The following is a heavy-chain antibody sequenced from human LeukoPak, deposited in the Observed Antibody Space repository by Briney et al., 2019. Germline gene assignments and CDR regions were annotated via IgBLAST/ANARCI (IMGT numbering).Heavy chain of an antibody. CDR1: GFTFSNYW. D-gene: IGHD3-22*01. Sequence: GGSLRLSCAASGFTFSNYWMSWVRQAPGKGLEWVASIKQDGSEKHYVDSVKGRFTISRDNAKNSLYLQMNSLRAEDTAVYYCARVSSTMIVVSTPFDYWGQGTLVTVSS. V-gene: IGHV3-7*01. J-gene: IGHJ4*02. CDR2: IKQDGSEK. CDR3: ARVSSTMIVVSTPFDY.